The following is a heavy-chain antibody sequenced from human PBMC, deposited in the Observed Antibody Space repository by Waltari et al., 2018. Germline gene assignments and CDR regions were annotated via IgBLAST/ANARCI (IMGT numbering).Heavy chain of an antibody. CDR2: IYHTGST. J-gene: IGHJ3*01. V-gene: IGHV4-38-2*02. D-gene: IGHD6-13*01. CDR3: ARDPSQFSSNWYFDF. CDR1: DYSINSRHY. Sequence: QVQLQESGPGLVKPSETLSLTCIVSDYSINSRHYWVWLRQPPGKGLEWIASIYHTGSTYYNPSLKSRVTISVDKSKNLFSLKLTSVTAADTAVYYCARDPSQFSSNWYFDFWGQGTMVTVSS.